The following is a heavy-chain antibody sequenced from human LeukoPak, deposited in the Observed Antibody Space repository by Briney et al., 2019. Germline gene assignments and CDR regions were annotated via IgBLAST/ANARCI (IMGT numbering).Heavy chain of an antibody. CDR1: GGSISSGDYY. CDR3: ARVGIYGDHEDY. CDR2: IYYSGST. V-gene: IGHV4-30-4*08. J-gene: IGHJ4*02. D-gene: IGHD4-17*01. Sequence: SETLSLTCTVSGGSISSGDYYWSWIRQPPGKGLEWIGYIYYSGSTYYNPSLKSRVTISVDTSKNQFSLKLSSVTAADTAVYCCARVGIYGDHEDYWGQGTLVTVSS.